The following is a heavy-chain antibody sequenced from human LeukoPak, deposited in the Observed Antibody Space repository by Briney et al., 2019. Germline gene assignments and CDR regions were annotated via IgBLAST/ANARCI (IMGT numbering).Heavy chain of an antibody. CDR1: GGSISSYY. V-gene: IGHV4-4*07. CDR2: IYTSGST. CDR3: ARGSGYDILTGYYSPPEYFDY. J-gene: IGHJ4*02. D-gene: IGHD3-9*01. Sequence: PSETLSLTCTVSGGSISSYYWSWIRQPAGKGLEWIGRIYTSGSTHYNPSLKSRLTMSVDTSKNQFSMKLSSVTAADTVVYYCARGSGYDILTGYYSPPEYFDYWGQGTLVTVSS.